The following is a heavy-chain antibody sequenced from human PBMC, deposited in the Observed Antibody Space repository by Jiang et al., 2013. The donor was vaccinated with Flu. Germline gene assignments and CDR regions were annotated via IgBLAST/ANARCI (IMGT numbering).Heavy chain of an antibody. V-gene: IGHV3-30*18. Sequence: RLSCAASGFTFSSYGMHWVRQAPGKGLEWVAVISYDGSNKYYADSVKGRFTISRDNSKNTLYLQMNSLRAEDTAVYYCAKDQGFWSGYYTDYWGQGTLVTVSS. D-gene: IGHD3-3*01. CDR3: AKDQGFWSGYYTDY. J-gene: IGHJ4*02. CDR1: GFTFSSYG. CDR2: ISYDGSNK.